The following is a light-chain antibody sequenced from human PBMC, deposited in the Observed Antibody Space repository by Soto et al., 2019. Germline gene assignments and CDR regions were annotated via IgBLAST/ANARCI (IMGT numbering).Light chain of an antibody. CDR1: QSVSSSY. CDR2: AAS. Sequence: ESVLTQSPGTLSLSPGERAALSCRASQSVSSSYLAWYPQKSGQAPRLLIYAASTRATGIPDRCSGSGSGTDFTLTIGRLEPEDFAVYFCQLYGSSPPRYTFGQGTKLEIK. J-gene: IGKJ2*01. CDR3: QLYGSSPPRYT. V-gene: IGKV3-20*01.